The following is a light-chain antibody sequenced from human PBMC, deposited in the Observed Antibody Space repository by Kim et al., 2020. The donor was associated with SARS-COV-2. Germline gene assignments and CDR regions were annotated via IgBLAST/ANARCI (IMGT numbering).Light chain of an antibody. V-gene: IGLV2-14*03. CDR2: DVS. CDR3: SSYTSSSTRV. J-gene: IGLJ3*02. Sequence: GQSITISCTGTSSDVGGYTGVSWYQQHPGKAPKLMIYDVSNRPSGVSTRFSGSKSGNTASLTISGLQAEDEADYYCSSYTSSSTRVFGGGTQLTVL. CDR1: SSDVGGYTG.